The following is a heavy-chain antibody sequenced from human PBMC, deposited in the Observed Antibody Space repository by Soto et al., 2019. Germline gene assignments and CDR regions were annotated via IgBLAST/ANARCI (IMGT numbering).Heavy chain of an antibody. Sequence: DVQLLESGGGLVQPGGSLRLSCAASGITISNYPMSWVRQAPGKGLDWVSGISGSGDRTYYADSAEGRFTISKDISRNSLSLQLDSLGVEDTAVYFCVKDDGGYPSTAPHWGQGTLVTVSS. J-gene: IGHJ4*02. V-gene: IGHV3-23*01. CDR1: GITISNYP. CDR2: ISGSGDRT. D-gene: IGHD3-22*01. CDR3: VKDDGGYPSTAPH.